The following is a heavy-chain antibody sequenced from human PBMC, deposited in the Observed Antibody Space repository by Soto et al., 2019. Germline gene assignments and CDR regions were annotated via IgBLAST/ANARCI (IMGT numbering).Heavy chain of an antibody. J-gene: IGHJ4*02. CDR1: GFTFSSYG. Sequence: QVQLVESGGGVVQPARSLTLSCAASGFTFSSYGMHWVRQAPGKGLEWVAVIWHDGMNKYYADSVRGRFTISRDNSKNTLYLQMNSLRAEDTAVYYCARARGSDDPIDYWGQGTLVTVA. CDR2: IWHDGMNK. D-gene: IGHD3-10*01. V-gene: IGHV3-33*01. CDR3: ARARGSDDPIDY.